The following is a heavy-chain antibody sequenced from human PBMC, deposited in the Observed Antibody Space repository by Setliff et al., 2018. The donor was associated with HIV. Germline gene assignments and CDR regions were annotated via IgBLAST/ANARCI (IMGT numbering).Heavy chain of an antibody. CDR1: GGSISSHY. V-gene: IGHV4-59*11. Sequence: LSLTCTVSGGSISSHYWSWIRQPPGKGLEWIGSIHYSGSTNYNPSLKSRVTISVDTPKNQFSLKLSSVTAADTALYFCAREAYFFASGTYYFDSWGQGTLVTVSS. J-gene: IGHJ4*02. CDR2: IHYSGST. D-gene: IGHD3-10*01. CDR3: AREAYFFASGTYYFDS.